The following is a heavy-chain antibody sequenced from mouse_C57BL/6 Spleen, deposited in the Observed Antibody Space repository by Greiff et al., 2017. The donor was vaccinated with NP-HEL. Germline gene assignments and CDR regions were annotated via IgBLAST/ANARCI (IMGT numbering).Heavy chain of an antibody. V-gene: IGHV2-5*01. CDR2: IWRGGST. CDR1: GFSLTSYG. Sequence: VQVVESGPGLVQPSQSLSITCTVSGFSLTSYGVHWVRQSPGKGLEWLGVIWRGGSTDYNAAFMSRLSITKDNSKSQVFFKMNSLQADDTAIYYCAKEDYGSSFYWYFDVWGTGTTVTVSS. CDR3: AKEDYGSSFYWYFDV. D-gene: IGHD1-1*01. J-gene: IGHJ1*03.